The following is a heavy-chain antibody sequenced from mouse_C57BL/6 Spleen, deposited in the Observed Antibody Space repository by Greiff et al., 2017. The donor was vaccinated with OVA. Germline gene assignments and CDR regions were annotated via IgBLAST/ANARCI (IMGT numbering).Heavy chain of an antibody. CDR2: IYPRSGNT. J-gene: IGHJ1*03. Sequence: QVHVKQSGAELARPGASVKLSCKASGYTSTSYGISWVKQRTGQGLEWIGEIYPRSGNTYYNEKFKGKATLTADKSSSTAYMELRSLTSEDSAVYFCARKRTGNWYFDVWGTGTTVTVSS. V-gene: IGHV1-81*01. CDR1: GYTSTSYG. CDR3: ARKRTGNWYFDV. D-gene: IGHD4-1*01.